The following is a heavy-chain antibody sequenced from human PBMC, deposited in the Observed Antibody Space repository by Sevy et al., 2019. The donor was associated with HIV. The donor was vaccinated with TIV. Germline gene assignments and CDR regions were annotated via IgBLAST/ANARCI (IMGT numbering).Heavy chain of an antibody. D-gene: IGHD3-3*01. CDR3: ARVVTIFGVVGGWFDP. Sequence: GGSLRLSCAASGSTFSDYYMSWIRQAPGKGLEWVSYISSSGSTIYYADSVKGRFTISRDNAKNSLYLQMNSLRAEDTAVYYCARVVTIFGVVGGWFDPWGQGTLVTVSS. CDR2: ISSSGSTI. V-gene: IGHV3-11*01. J-gene: IGHJ5*02. CDR1: GSTFSDYY.